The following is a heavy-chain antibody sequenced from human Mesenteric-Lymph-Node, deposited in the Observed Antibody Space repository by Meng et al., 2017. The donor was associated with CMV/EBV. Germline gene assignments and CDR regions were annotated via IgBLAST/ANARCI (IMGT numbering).Heavy chain of an antibody. D-gene: IGHD1-7*01. CDR2: ISTSSIYR. J-gene: IGHJ5*02. Sequence: GESLKISCTTSGFTLSKYYMSWVRQAPGKGLEWVSSISTSSIYRYYVDSVKGRFTVSRDNARKSFFLEMNSLRVEDTAVYYCVRGGPHSDQNYFDPWGQGTLVTVSS. CDR3: VRGGPHSDQNYFDP. V-gene: IGHV3-21*01. CDR1: GFTLSKYY.